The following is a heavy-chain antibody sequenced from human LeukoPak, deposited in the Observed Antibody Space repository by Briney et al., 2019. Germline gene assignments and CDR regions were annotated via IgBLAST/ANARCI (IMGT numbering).Heavy chain of an antibody. V-gene: IGHV1-18*01. CDR3: ARDCSSTSCYTTIDY. CDR2: ISAYNGNT. CDR1: GYTFTSYG. J-gene: IGHJ4*02. Sequence: ASVKVSCKASGYTFTSYGISWVRQAPGQGLEWMGRISAYNGNTNYAQKLQGRVTMTTDTSTSTAYMELRSLRSDDTAVYYGARDCSSTSCYTTIDYWGQGTLVTVSS. D-gene: IGHD2-2*02.